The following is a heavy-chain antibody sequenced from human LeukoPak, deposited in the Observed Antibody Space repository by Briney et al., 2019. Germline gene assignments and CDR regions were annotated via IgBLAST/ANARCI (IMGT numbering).Heavy chain of an antibody. CDR2: ISWNNGSI. J-gene: IGHJ4*02. V-gene: IGHV3-9*01. Sequence: GGSLRLSCAASGFTFDDYAMHWVRQAPGKGLEWVSGISWNNGSIGYADSVKGRFTISRDNAKNSLYLQMNSLRAEDTALYYCAKDIDEWREYYFDYWGQGTLVTVSS. CDR3: AKDIDEWREYYFDY. CDR1: GFTFDDYA. D-gene: IGHD3-10*01.